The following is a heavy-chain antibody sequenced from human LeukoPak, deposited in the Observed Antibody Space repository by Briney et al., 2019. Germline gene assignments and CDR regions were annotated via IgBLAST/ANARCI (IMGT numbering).Heavy chain of an antibody. V-gene: IGHV4-31*03. J-gene: IGHJ5*02. CDR1: GGSISSGGYY. Sequence: PSETLSLICTVSGGSISSGGYYWSWIRQHPGTGLEWLRYFYYSGSTYYNPSLKSRVTISVDTSKNQFSLKLSSVTAADTAVYYCARGGGWRTVTTRFDPWGQGTLVTVSS. CDR3: ARGGGWRTVTTRFDP. D-gene: IGHD4-17*01. CDR2: FYYSGST.